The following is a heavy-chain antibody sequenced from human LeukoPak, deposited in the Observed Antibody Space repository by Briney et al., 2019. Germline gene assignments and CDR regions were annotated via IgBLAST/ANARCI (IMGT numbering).Heavy chain of an antibody. V-gene: IGHV6-1*01. Sequence: SQTLSLTFAISGDSVSSNSAAWNWIRQSPSRGLEWLGRTYYRSKWYNDYAVSVKSRITINPDTSKNQFSLQLNSVTPEDTAVYYCASKDDSSGSPAGYFDYWGQGTLVTVSS. CDR3: ASKDDSSGSPAGYFDY. CDR1: GDSVSSNSAA. D-gene: IGHD3-22*01. CDR2: TYYRSKWYN. J-gene: IGHJ4*02.